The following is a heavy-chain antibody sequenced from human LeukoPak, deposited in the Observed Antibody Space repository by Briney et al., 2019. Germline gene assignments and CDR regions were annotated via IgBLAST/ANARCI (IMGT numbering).Heavy chain of an antibody. D-gene: IGHD3-10*01. CDR3: AKRNGSGTYRAFDI. CDR2: ISERSTYI. J-gene: IGHJ3*02. CDR1: GFSISNYS. V-gene: IGHV3-21*04. Sequence: GGSLRLSCAASGFSISNYSMDWVRQAPGRGPEWVSSISERSTYIYYADSVKGRFTVARDNAENSLYLQMNSLRAEDTAVYYCAKRNGSGTYRAFDIWGQGTMVTVSS.